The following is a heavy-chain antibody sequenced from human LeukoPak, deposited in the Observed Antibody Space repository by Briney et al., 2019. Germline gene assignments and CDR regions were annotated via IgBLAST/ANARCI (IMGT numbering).Heavy chain of an antibody. J-gene: IGHJ6*03. CDR2: INHTGST. D-gene: IGHD5-18*01. CDR3: ARRQLRYYMDV. Sequence: PSETLSLTRAVYGGSFSGYYWSWVRQPPGKGLEWIGEINHTGSTNYNPSLKSRVTISVDTSKNQFSLKLSSVTAADTAVYYCARRQLRYYMDVWGKGTTVTVSS. V-gene: IGHV4-34*01. CDR1: GGSFSGYY.